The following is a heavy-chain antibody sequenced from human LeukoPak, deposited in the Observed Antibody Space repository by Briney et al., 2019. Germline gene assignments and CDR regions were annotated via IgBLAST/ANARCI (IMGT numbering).Heavy chain of an antibody. CDR3: ARSHGPIAAASYYYYYGMVV. D-gene: IGHD6-13*01. J-gene: IGHJ6*02. Sequence: GGSLRLSCAASGFTVSSNYMSWVRQAPGKGLEWVSVIYSGGSTYYADSVKGRFTISRDNSKNTLYLQMNSLRAEDTAVYYCARSHGPIAAASYYYYYGMVVWGQGTTVTVSS. V-gene: IGHV3-53*01. CDR2: IYSGGST. CDR1: GFTVSSNY.